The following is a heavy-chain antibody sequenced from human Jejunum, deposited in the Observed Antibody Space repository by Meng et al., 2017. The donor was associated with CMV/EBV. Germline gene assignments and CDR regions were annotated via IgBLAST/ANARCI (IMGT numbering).Heavy chain of an antibody. CDR1: TFSTSS. J-gene: IGHJ5*02. CDR2: ISSRSNFI. CDR3: ARGRVRGIASAGAMVS. V-gene: IGHV3-21*01. D-gene: IGHD6-13*01. Sequence: TFSTSSMHWVRQAPGKGLEWVSSISSRSNFIYYADSMKGRFTISRDNAKNSLYLQMNSLRAEDTAVYYRARGRVRGIASAGAMVSWGQGTLVTVSS.